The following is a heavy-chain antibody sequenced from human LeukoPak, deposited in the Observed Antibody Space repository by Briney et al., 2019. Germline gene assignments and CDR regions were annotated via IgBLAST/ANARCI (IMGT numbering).Heavy chain of an antibody. J-gene: IGHJ4*02. Sequence: GGCLRLSCAASGFTFSSYWMHWVRQAPGKGLVWVSRINSDGSSTSYADSVKGRFTISRDNAKNTLYLQMNSLRAEDTAVYYCASSHLAYCSGGSCYSGYWGQGTLVTVSS. D-gene: IGHD2-15*01. CDR3: ASSHLAYCSGGSCYSGY. CDR2: INSDGSST. CDR1: GFTFSSYW. V-gene: IGHV3-74*01.